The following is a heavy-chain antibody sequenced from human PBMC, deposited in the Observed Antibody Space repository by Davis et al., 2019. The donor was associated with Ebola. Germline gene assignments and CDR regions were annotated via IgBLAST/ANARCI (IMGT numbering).Heavy chain of an antibody. CDR1: GYTFTYRY. CDR3: ARPYYYGTNPTYGMDV. CDR2: ITPFNGNT. V-gene: IGHV1-45*02. D-gene: IGHD3-10*01. Sequence: SVKVSCKASGYTFTYRYLHWVRQAPGQALEWMGWITPFNGNTNYAQKFQDRVTITRDRSMRTAYMELSSLRSEDTTVYYCARPYYYGTNPTYGMDVWGQGTTVTVSS. J-gene: IGHJ6*02.